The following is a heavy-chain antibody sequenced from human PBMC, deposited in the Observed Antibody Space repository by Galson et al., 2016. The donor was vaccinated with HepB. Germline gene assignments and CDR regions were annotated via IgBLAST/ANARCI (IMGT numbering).Heavy chain of an antibody. J-gene: IGHJ4*02. Sequence: SLRLSCAASGFTFSSYWMSWVRQAPGKGLEWVSSISGSDNFIYYADSVKGRFTVSRDNAKNSLYLQMNSLRAEDTAVYFCASVPVAHYWGQGTLVTVSS. V-gene: IGHV3-21*01. CDR3: ASVPVAHY. CDR2: ISGSDNFI. CDR1: GFTFSSYW. D-gene: IGHD6-19*01.